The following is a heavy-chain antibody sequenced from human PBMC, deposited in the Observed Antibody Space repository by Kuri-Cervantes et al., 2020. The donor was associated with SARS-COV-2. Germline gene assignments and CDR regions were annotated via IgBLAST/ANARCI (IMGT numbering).Heavy chain of an antibody. CDR3: ARANGDYQIEIDYYYYYYMDV. CDR1: GGSFSNFY. Sequence: SQTLSLTCAVYGGSFSNFYWGWIRQPPGKGLEWIGSIYYSGSTYYNPSLKSRVTISVDTSMTQFSLKLSSVTAADTAVYYCARANGDYQIEIDYYYYYYMDVWGKGTTVTVSS. V-gene: IGHV4-39*07. J-gene: IGHJ6*03. CDR2: IYYSGST. D-gene: IGHD4-17*01.